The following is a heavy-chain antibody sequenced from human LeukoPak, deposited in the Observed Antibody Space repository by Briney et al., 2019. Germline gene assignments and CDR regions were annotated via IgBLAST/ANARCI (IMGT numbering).Heavy chain of an antibody. V-gene: IGHV4-59*01. CDR3: ARSSISYWFDP. J-gene: IGHJ5*02. Sequence: PSETLSLTCTVSGGSISSYYWSWIRQPPGKGLERIGYIYYSGSTNYNPSLKSRVTISVDTSKNQFSLKLSSVTAADTAVYYCARSSISYWFDPWGQGTLVTVSS. CDR1: GGSISSYY. CDR2: IYYSGST. D-gene: IGHD6-19*01.